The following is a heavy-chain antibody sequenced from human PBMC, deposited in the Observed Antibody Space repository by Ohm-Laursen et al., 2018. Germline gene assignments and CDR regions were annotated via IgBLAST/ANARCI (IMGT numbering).Heavy chain of an antibody. CDR1: GYSFTTYW. J-gene: IGHJ5*02. V-gene: IGHV5-51*01. CDR3: ARHPKYSSGSRWFDP. Sequence: ESLKISCKASGYSFTTYWIGWVRQMPGKGLEWMGIIYPGDSHTRYSPSFQGQVTISADKSISTAYLQWSSLKASDSAIYYCARHPKYSSGSRWFDPWGQGTLVTVSS. D-gene: IGHD3-22*01. CDR2: IYPGDSHT.